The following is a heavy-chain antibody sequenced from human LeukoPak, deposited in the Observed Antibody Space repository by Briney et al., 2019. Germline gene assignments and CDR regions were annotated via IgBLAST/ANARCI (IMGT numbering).Heavy chain of an antibody. CDR3: ARGHWFAHLDY. V-gene: IGHV3-7*03. CDR2: IKQDGSEK. Sequence: GGSLRLSCAASGFTFSSYWMSWVRQAPGKGLEWVANIKQDGSEKYYVDSVKGRFTISRDNSKNTLFLQMNSLRAEDTAVYYCARGHWFAHLDYWGQGTLVTVSS. D-gene: IGHD3-9*01. CDR1: GFTFSSYW. J-gene: IGHJ4*02.